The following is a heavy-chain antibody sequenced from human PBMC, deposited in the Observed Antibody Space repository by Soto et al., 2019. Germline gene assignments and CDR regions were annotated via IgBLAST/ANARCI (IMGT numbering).Heavy chain of an antibody. V-gene: IGHV3-7*01. CDR3: ARPSGWRDCFVI. D-gene: IGHD6-19*01. Sequence: GGSLRLSCVASGFTFSSSWMGWVRQAPGKGLEWVANIKQDGTEKYYVDSVKGRFTISRDNAKNSLYLQMNSLRAEDTAVYYCARPSGWRDCFVIWAQGTMVTVS. J-gene: IGHJ3*02. CDR1: GFTFSSSW. CDR2: IKQDGTEK.